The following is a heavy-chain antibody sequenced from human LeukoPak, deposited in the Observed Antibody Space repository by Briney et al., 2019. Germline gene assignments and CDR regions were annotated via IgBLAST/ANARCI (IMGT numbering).Heavy chain of an antibody. V-gene: IGHV1-2*02. Sequence: ASVKVSCKASGYTFTGYYMHWVRQAPGQGLEWMGLINPNSGGTNYAQKFQGRVTMTRDTSISTAYMELSRLRSDDTAVYYCARAACRYCSSTRTNWFDPWGQGTLVTVSS. J-gene: IGHJ5*02. D-gene: IGHD2-2*01. CDR2: INPNSGGT. CDR1: GYTFTGYY. CDR3: ARAACRYCSSTRTNWFDP.